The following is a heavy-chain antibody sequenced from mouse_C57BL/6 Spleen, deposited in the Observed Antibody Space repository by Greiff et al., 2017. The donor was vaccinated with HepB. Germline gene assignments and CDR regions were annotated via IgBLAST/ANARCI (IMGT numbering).Heavy chain of an antibody. CDR3: ARRGTVVAPGYFDV. J-gene: IGHJ1*03. CDR1: GYAFSSYW. D-gene: IGHD1-1*01. V-gene: IGHV1-80*01. CDR2: IYPGDGDT. Sequence: VQLQQSGAELVKPGASVKISCKASGYAFSSYWMNWVKQRPGKGLEWIGQIYPGDGDTNYNGKFKGKATLTADKSSSTAYMQLSSLTSEDSAVYFCARRGTVVAPGYFDVWGTGTTVTVSS.